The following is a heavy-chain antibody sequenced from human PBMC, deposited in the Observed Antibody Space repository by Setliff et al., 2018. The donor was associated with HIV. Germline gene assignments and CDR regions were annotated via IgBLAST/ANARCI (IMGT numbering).Heavy chain of an antibody. Sequence: LRETLSLTCTVSGGSISSNSYYWGWIRQPPGKGLEWIGSIYYGGSTYYNPSLKSRVTISVDTSKNQFSLKLSSVTAADTAVYYCARQGGYSGYGFYYYYYYMDVWGKGTTVTVSS. D-gene: IGHD5-12*01. J-gene: IGHJ6*03. CDR1: GGSISSNSYY. CDR3: ARQGGYSGYGFYYYYYYMDV. V-gene: IGHV4-39*01. CDR2: IYYGGST.